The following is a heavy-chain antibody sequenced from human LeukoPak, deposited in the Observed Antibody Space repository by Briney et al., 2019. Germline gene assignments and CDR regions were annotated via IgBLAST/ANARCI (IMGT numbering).Heavy chain of an antibody. V-gene: IGHV3-21*04. CDR1: GFTFTSYS. CDR3: AKGGASGTYSLDY. CDR2: SSSSRNYI. J-gene: IGHJ4*02. D-gene: IGHD3-10*01. Sequence: KPGGSLRLSCATSGFTFTSYSINWVRQAPGKGLEWVSCSSSSRNYISYADSVKGRFTVSRDNAKKSLYLQMNSLRAEDTAVYYCAKGGASGTYSLDYWGQGTLVTVSS.